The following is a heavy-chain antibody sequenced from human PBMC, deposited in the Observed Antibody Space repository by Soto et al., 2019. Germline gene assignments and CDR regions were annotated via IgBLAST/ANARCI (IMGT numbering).Heavy chain of an antibody. J-gene: IGHJ5*02. V-gene: IGHV3-23*01. CDR1: RFSFSSFA. CDR2: IRGTAT. D-gene: IGHD2-21*01. Sequence: EVQLLESGGTLVQPGESLRLSCEVSRFSFSSFAMNWVRQAPGEGLEWVSSIRGTATSYADPVKGRFTISRDNSKNTVYLQLNPLRGEDTAVYYCALWAVLMTTSGGWCNCFDPWGQGTLVIVSS. CDR3: ALWAVLMTTSGGWCNCFDP.